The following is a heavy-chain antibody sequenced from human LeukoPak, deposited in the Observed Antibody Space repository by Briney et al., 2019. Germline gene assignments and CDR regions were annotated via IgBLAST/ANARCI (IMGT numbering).Heavy chain of an antibody. D-gene: IGHD3-22*01. CDR3: ARGYYDLETYDY. J-gene: IGHJ4*02. CDR1: GYTFSSFG. V-gene: IGHV1-18*01. CDR2: ISAYNGNT. Sequence: ASVRVSCKASGYTFSSFGLSWVRQAPGQGLEWMGWISAYNGNTNYAQKLQGRVTMTTDTSTSTAYMELRSLRSDDTAVYYCARGYYDLETYDYWGQGTLVTVSS.